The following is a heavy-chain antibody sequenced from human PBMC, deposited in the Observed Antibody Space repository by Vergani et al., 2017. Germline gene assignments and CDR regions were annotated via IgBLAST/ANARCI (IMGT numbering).Heavy chain of an antibody. V-gene: IGHV3-33*01. CDR1: GFFFGNYG. Sequence: QVPLVESGGGVVQPGGSLRLSCRGSGFFFGNYGMSWVRQAPGKGLEWVAMIWNHGNRDDYEDSLKGRVSISRDNSKNTVYLQMTNLRGEDTAIYYCLRDLPYCQFWNPMVHLWGRGTLVTVSS. J-gene: IGHJ5*02. D-gene: IGHD3-10*01. CDR2: IWNHGNRD. CDR3: LRDLPYCQFWNPMVHL.